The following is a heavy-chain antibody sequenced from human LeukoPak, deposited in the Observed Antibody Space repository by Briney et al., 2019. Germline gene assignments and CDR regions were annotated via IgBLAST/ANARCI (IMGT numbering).Heavy chain of an antibody. CDR3: ARHSSSSRPNFDY. J-gene: IGHJ4*02. D-gene: IGHD6-13*01. CDR1: GGSITSSTYY. V-gene: IGHV4-39*07. CDR2: ISNSGST. Sequence: PSETLSLTCTVSGGSITSSTYYWGWIRQPPGKGLEWIGSISNSGSTYYNPSLQSRVTISVDTSKNQFSLRLSSVAAADTAVYYCARHSSSSRPNFDYWGQGTLVTVSS.